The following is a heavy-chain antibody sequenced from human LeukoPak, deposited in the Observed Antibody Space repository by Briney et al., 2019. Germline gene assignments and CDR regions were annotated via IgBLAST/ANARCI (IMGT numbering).Heavy chain of an antibody. Sequence: AGGSLRLSCAASGFTFNSYWMSWVRQAPGKGLEWVSAISGSGGSTYYADSVKGRFTISRDNSKNTLYLQMNSLRAEDTAVYYCAKAGGFAAYYYYYMDVWGKGTTVTVSS. D-gene: IGHD3-10*01. CDR1: GFTFNSYW. CDR3: AKAGGFAAYYYYYMDV. CDR2: ISGSGGST. J-gene: IGHJ6*03. V-gene: IGHV3-23*01.